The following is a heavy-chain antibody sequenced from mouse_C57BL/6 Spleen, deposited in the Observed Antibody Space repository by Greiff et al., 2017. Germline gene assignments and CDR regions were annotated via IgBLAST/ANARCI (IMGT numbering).Heavy chain of an antibody. D-gene: IGHD4-1*01. V-gene: IGHV1-80*01. CDR1: GYAFSSYW. Sequence: VKLQESGAELVKPGASVKISCKASGYAFSSYWMNWVKQRPGKGLEWIGQIYPGDGDTNYNGKFKGKATLTADKSSSTAYMQLSSLTSEDSAVYFCARVDWDEEDAMDYWGQGTSVTVSS. J-gene: IGHJ4*01. CDR2: IYPGDGDT. CDR3: ARVDWDEEDAMDY.